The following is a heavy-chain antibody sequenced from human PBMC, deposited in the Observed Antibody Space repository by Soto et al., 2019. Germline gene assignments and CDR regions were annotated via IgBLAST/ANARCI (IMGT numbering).Heavy chain of an antibody. D-gene: IGHD6-25*01. CDR1: GGSISSSSYY. CDR3: ARMWSGYNSH. J-gene: IGHJ4*02. V-gene: IGHV4-39*07. Sequence: SETLSLTCTVSGGSISSSSYYWGWIRQPPGKGLEWIGEINHSGSTNYNPSLKSRVTISIDTSKNQFSLKLSSVTAADTAVYFCARMWSGYNSHWGQGTLVTVSS. CDR2: INHSGST.